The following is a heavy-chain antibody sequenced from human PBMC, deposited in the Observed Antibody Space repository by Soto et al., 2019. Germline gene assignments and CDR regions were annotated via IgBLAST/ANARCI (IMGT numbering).Heavy chain of an antibody. D-gene: IGHD3-16*02. CDR2: ISYDGSNK. V-gene: IGHV3-30-3*01. CDR3: ARVEYYDYVWGSYRRKYYFDY. CDR1: GFTFSSYA. J-gene: IGHJ4*02. Sequence: GGSLRLSCAASGFTFSSYAMHWVRQAPGKGLEWVAVISYDGSNKYYADSVKGRFTISRDNSKNTLYLQMNSLRAEDTAVYYCARVEYYDYVWGSYRRKYYFDYWGQGTPVTVSS.